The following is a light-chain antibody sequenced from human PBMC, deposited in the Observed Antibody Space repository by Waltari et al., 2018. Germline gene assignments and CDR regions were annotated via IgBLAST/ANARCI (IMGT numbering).Light chain of an antibody. V-gene: IGLV2-14*01. J-gene: IGLJ3*02. CDR3: NSDTRSSTWV. CDR2: DVS. CDR1: SSDVGGYNY. Sequence: QSALTQPASVSGSPGQSIPISCTGTSSDVGGYNYVSRYQQHTGKAPKLMIFDVSKRPAGVSMRFHVATSGSSASLAISGLQAADSADGYCNSDTRSSTWVFGGGTKLTVL.